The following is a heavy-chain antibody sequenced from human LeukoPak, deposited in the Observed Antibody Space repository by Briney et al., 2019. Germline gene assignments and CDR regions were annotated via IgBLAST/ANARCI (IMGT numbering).Heavy chain of an antibody. CDR2: IGTAGDT. J-gene: IGHJ3*02. CDR3: ARALSLDDAFDI. V-gene: IGHV3-13*01. D-gene: IGHD1-1*01. CDR1: GFTFSSYD. Sequence: GGSLRLSCAASGFTFSSYDMHWVRQATGKGLEWVSAIGTAGDTYYPGSVKGRFAISRENAKNSLYLQMNSLRAGDTAVYYCARALSLDDAFDIWGQGTMVTVSS.